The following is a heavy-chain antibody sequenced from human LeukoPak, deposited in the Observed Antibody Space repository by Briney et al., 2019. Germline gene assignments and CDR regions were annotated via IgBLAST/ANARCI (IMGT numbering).Heavy chain of an antibody. CDR3: AKIVVVPAANWLDP. CDR2: INHSGST. J-gene: IGHJ5*02. CDR1: GGSFSGYY. V-gene: IGHV4-34*01. Sequence: SETLSLTCAVYGGSFSGYYWSWIRQPPGKGLEWIGEINHSGSTNYNPSLKSRVTISVDTYKNQLSLKLSSVTAADTAVYYCAKIVVVPAANWLDPWGQGTLVTVSS. D-gene: IGHD2-2*01.